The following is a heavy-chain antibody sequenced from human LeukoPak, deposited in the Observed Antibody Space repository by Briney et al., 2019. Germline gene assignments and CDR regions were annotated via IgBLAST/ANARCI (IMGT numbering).Heavy chain of an antibody. Sequence: ASVKVSCKISGDTFDRYTISWVRQAPGQGLEWMGWMNPNSGNTGYAQKFQGRVTMTRNTSISTAYMELSSLRSEDTAVYYCARGRSYPTYYFDYWGQGTLVTVSS. CDR2: MNPNSGNT. CDR3: ARGRSYPTYYFDY. D-gene: IGHD3-16*01. V-gene: IGHV1-8*01. CDR1: GDTFDRYT. J-gene: IGHJ4*02.